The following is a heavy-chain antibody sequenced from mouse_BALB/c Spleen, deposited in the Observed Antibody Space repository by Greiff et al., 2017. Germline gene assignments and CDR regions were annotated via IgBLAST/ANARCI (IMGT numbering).Heavy chain of an antibody. J-gene: IGHJ4*01. V-gene: IGHV14-3*02. CDR1: GFNIKDTY. CDR2: IDPANGNT. Sequence: DVKLQESGAELVKPGASVKLSCTASGFNIKDTYMHWVKQRPEQGLEWIGRIDPANGNTKYDPKFQGKATITADTSSNTAYLQLSSLTSEDTAVYYCVYYNYAMDYWGQGTSVTVSS. D-gene: IGHD1-1*01. CDR3: VYYNYAMDY.